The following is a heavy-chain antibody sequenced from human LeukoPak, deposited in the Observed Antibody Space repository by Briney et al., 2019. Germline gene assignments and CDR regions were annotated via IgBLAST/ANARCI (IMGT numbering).Heavy chain of an antibody. V-gene: IGHV4-59*01. CDR1: GGSFSGYF. D-gene: IGHD6-13*01. CDR2: IYSSGST. CDR3: ARGVVAAAGRTFDF. Sequence: SETLSLTCAVYGGSFSGYFWSWLRQPPGKGLEWIGYIYSSGSTNYNPSLKSRVTISLDTPKNQFSLKLSSVTAADTAVYYCARGVVAAAGRTFDFWGQGTLVTVSS. J-gene: IGHJ4*02.